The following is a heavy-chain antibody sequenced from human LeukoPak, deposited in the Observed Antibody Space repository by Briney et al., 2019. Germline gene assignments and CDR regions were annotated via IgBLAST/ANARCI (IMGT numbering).Heavy chain of an antibody. Sequence: GASVKVSCKASGHTFTVNYMHWVRQAPGQGLEWMGWINPHSGGTKFAQKFQGRVTMTRDTSISTVYMELSSLTSDDTAVFYCARSGSSGSPHYHGMDVWGQGTTVIVSS. CDR2: INPHSGGT. J-gene: IGHJ6*02. V-gene: IGHV1-2*02. CDR3: ARSGSSGSPHYHGMDV. CDR1: GHTFTVNY. D-gene: IGHD3-10*01.